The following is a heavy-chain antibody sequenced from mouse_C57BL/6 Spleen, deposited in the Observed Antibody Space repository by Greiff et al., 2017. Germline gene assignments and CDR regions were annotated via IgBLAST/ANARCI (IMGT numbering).Heavy chain of an antibody. V-gene: IGHV14-4*01. CDR3: TTTYYDGMDY. CDR1: GFNIKDDY. CDR2: IDPENGDT. J-gene: IGHJ4*01. D-gene: IGHD2-10*01. Sequence: SGAELVRPGASVKLSCTASGFNIKDDYMHWVKQRPEQGLEWIGWIDPENGDTEYASKFQGKATITADTSSNTAYLQLSSLTSEDTAVYYCTTTYYDGMDYWGQGTSVTVSS.